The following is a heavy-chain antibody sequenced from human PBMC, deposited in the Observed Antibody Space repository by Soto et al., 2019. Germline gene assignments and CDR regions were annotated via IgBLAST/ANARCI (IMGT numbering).Heavy chain of an antibody. CDR2: ISDITTI. D-gene: IGHD1-26*01. CDR1: CFTFSAYG. J-gene: IGHJ4*02. V-gene: IGHV3-48*02. CDR3: ARDVAVGAYANFDY. Sequence: GGSLRLSCAASCFTFSAYGMNWVRQAPGKGLEWISYISDITTIYYADSVKGRFTISRDNAKNSVYLQMNSLRDEDTAVYYCARDVAVGAYANFDYWGQGTHVTVSS.